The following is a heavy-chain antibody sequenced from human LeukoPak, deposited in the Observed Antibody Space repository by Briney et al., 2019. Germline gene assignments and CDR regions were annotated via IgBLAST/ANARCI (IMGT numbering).Heavy chain of an antibody. J-gene: IGHJ4*02. CDR3: AGDTSSSPMGFDY. D-gene: IGHD6-6*01. V-gene: IGHV3-48*03. CDR2: ISSSGSTI. Sequence: TGGSLRLSCAASGFTFSSYEMNWVRQAPGKGLEWVSYISSSGSTIYYADSVKGRFTISRDNSKNTLYLQMNSLRAEDTALYYCAGDTSSSPMGFDYWGQGTLVTVSS. CDR1: GFTFSSYE.